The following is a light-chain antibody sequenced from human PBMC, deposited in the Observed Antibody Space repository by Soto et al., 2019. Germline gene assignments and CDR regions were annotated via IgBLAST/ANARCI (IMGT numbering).Light chain of an antibody. V-gene: IGKV1-5*01. J-gene: IGKJ1*01. CDR1: QSISSY. CDR2: TAS. CDR3: QEYNNYWT. Sequence: DIQMTQSPSSLSASVGDRVTITCRASQSISSYLNWYQQKPGKAPRLLIYTASTLESGVPSRFSASGSGTEFTLTISSLHPDDFATYYCQEYNNYWTFGQGTKGDIK.